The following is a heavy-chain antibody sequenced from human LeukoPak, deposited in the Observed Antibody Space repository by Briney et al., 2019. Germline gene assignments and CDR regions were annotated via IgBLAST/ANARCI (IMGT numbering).Heavy chain of an antibody. CDR3: ATTGDFDY. V-gene: IGHV3-23*01. CDR1: GFTFSSCA. Sequence: GGSLRLSCAASGFTFSSCAMNWVRQAPGKGLEGVSDISGSGDETHYADSVKGRFTVSRDNSKNTLYLQMNSLRAEDTAVYYCATTGDFDYWGQGTLVTVSS. D-gene: IGHD1-14*01. CDR2: ISGSGDET. J-gene: IGHJ4*02.